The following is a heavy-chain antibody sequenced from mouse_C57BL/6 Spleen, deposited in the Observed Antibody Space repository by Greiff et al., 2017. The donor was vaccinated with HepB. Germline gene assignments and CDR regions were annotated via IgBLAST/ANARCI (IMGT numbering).Heavy chain of an antibody. D-gene: IGHD1-1*01. CDR3: ARWDTTVVRNAMDY. Sequence: QVQLQQPGAELVKPGASVKLSCKASGYTFTSYWMQWVKQRPGQGLEWIGEIDPSDSYTNYNQKFKGKATLTVDTSSSTAYMQLSSLTSEDSAVYYCARWDTTVVRNAMDYWGQGTSVTVSS. CDR2: IDPSDSYT. J-gene: IGHJ4*01. V-gene: IGHV1-50*01. CDR1: GYTFTSYW.